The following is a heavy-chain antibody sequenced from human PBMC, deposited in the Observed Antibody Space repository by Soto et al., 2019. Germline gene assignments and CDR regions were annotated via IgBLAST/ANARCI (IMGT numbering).Heavy chain of an antibody. D-gene: IGHD2-15*01. V-gene: IGHV5-51*01. Sequence: PGESLKISCKGSGYSFTSYWIGWVRQMPGKGLEWMGIIYPGDSDTRYSPSFQGQVTISADKSISTAYLQWSSLKASDTAMYYCARHGDCSRCSCYLDYWGQGTLVTVSS. CDR2: IYPGDSDT. CDR1: GYSFTSYW. CDR3: ARHGDCSRCSCYLDY. J-gene: IGHJ4*01.